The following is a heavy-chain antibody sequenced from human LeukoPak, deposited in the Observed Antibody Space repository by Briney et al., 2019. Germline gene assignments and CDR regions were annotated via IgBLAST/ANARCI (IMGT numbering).Heavy chain of an antibody. CDR1: GYSISRGYH. CDR3: ARINWNPDY. V-gene: IGHV4-38-2*01. CDR2: IHHSGST. J-gene: IGHJ4*02. Sequence: PSETLSLTCAVSGYSISRGYHWDWIRPPPGKGLEWIASIHHSGSTYYNPSLKSRVIMSVDTSKNQFSLKLSSVTAADTAVYYCARINWNPDYWGQGTLVTVSS. D-gene: IGHD1-1*01.